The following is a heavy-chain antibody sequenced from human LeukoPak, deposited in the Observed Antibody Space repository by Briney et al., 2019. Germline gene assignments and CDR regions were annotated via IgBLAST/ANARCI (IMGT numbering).Heavy chain of an antibody. V-gene: IGHV3-23*01. D-gene: IGHD3-9*01. J-gene: IGHJ6*02. CDR1: GFTFSSYA. CDR2: ISGSGGST. CDR3: AKREMYDILTGYYFGMDV. Sequence: GASLSLSRAASGFTFSSYAMSWVRQAPGKGVEWVSAISGSGGSTYYADSVKGRFTISRENSKNTLYLQMNSLRAEDTAVYYCAKREMYDILTGYYFGMDVWGQGATGTVSS.